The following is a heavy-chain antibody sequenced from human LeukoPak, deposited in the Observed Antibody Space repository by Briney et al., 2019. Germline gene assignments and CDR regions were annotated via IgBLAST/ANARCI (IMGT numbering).Heavy chain of an antibody. CDR1: GGTFSSYA. J-gene: IGHJ4*02. CDR2: IIPIFGTA. Sequence: SVKVSCKASGGTFSSYAISWVRQAPGQGLEWMGGIIPIFGTANYAQKFQGRVTITADESTSTAYMELSSLRSEGTAVYYCARYLPGPHPFDYWGQGTLVTVSS. CDR3: ARYLPGPHPFDY. V-gene: IGHV1-69*01.